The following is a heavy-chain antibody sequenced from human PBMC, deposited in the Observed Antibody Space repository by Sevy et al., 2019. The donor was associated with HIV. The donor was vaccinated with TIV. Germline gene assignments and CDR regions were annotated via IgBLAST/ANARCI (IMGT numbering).Heavy chain of an antibody. D-gene: IGHD3-9*01. CDR3: XXXXXXXXXXXTGYHDH. V-gene: IGHV3-20*01. J-gene: IGHJ4*01. Sequence: GGSLRLSCAASGFTFEDYGMSWVRQVPGKGPEWVSGINWNGGSTSYADSVRGRFTISRDNAKNSLILQMKGLRADDXXXXXXXXXXXXXXXXXTGYHDHWGQGTRVTVSS. CDR1: GFTFEDYG. CDR2: INWNGGST.